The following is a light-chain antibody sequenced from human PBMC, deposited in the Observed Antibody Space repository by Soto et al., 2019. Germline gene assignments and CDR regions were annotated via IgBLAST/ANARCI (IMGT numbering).Light chain of an antibody. J-gene: IGKJ1*01. CDR2: AAS. V-gene: IGKV1-39*01. CDR1: QSISSY. Sequence: DIQMTQSPSSLSASVGDRVTITCRARQSISSYLNWYQQKPGKAPKLLIYAASSLQSGVPSRFSGSGSGTDFTLTISSLQPEDFATYYCQQSYSTPQFGQGTKGEIK. CDR3: QQSYSTPQ.